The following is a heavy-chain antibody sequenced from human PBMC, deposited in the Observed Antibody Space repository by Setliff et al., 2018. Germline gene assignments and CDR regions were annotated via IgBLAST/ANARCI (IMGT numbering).Heavy chain of an antibody. V-gene: IGHV1-8*02. CDR3: ARSHHSSSWYGAFSRVDAFDI. CDR2: MNPNSGNT. D-gene: IGHD6-13*01. Sequence: GASVKVSCKASGYTFTSYDINWVRQATGQGLEWMGWMNPNSGNTGYAQKFQGRVTMTRNTSISTAYMELSSLRSEDTAVYYCARSHHSSSWYGAFSRVDAFDIWGQGTMVTVSS. J-gene: IGHJ3*02. CDR1: GYTFTSYD.